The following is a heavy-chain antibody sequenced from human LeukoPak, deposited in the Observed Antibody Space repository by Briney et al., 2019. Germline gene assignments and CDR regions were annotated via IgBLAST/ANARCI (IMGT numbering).Heavy chain of an antibody. CDR3: ARERIGGSLDY. J-gene: IGHJ4*02. D-gene: IGHD1-26*01. V-gene: IGHV3-20*04. CDR2: VNWNGGGT. Sequence: RGSLRLSCAASGFTFDDYGLSWVRQAPGKGLKWVSDVNWNGGGTGYADSVKGRFTVSRDNAKDTLYLQMNSLRVDDTALYYCARERIGGSLDYWGQGTLVTVSS. CDR1: GFTFDDYG.